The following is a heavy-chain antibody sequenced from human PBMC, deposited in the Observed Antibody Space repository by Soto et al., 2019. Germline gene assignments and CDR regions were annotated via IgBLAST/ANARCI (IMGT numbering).Heavy chain of an antibody. D-gene: IGHD6-13*01. J-gene: IGHJ6*02. V-gene: IGHV1-69*01. CDR1: GGTFSSYA. CDR2: IIRIFSTA. CDR3: ARDSPIARMDV. Sequence: QVQLVQSGAEVKKPGSSVKVSCKVSGGTFSSYAISWVRQAPGQGLEWMGGIIRIFSTANFAQKFQGRVTITADESTSTAYMELISLRSEDTAVYYCARDSPIARMDVWGQGTTVTVAS.